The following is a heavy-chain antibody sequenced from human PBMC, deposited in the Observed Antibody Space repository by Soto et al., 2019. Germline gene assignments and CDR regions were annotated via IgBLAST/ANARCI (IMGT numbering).Heavy chain of an antibody. CDR2: ISWNSGNI. Sequence: EVHLVESGGGLVQPGRSLRLSCAASGFTFDDYAMHWVRQVPGKGLEWVSSISWNSGNIVYADSVKGRFTISRDSANNSLYLQMNSLKTEDTAVYYCAKGAVTSIFAYFDYWGQGTLVTVSS. D-gene: IGHD3-3*01. J-gene: IGHJ4*02. CDR1: GFTFDDYA. V-gene: IGHV3-9*01. CDR3: AKGAVTSIFAYFDY.